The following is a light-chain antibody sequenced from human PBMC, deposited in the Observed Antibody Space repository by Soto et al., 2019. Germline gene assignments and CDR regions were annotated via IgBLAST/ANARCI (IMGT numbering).Light chain of an antibody. J-gene: IGKJ1*01. CDR3: QRYNSISRP. V-gene: IGKV1-5*01. CDR1: QNIDHW. CDR2: DAS. Sequence: DIQMTQSPSTLAASVGDRVTIACRASQNIDHWLAWYQLKPGKAPKFLIYDASILESGVPSRFSGSGSGTECTLTISSLQPDEFATYYCQRYNSISRPFGQGTRVELK.